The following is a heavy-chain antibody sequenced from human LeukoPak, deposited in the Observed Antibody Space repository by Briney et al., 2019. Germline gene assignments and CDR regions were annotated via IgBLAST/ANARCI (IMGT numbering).Heavy chain of an antibody. V-gene: IGHV3-30*02. CDR3: AKEVVVVAAPEYYFDY. D-gene: IGHD2-15*01. Sequence: PGGSLRLSCAASGFTMSPYGMHWVRQAPGKGLEWVAFIRYDGSNKYYADSVKGRFTISRDNSKNTLYLQMNSLRAEDTAVYYCAKEVVVVAAPEYYFDYWGQGTLVTVSS. CDR1: GFTMSPYG. CDR2: IRYDGSNK. J-gene: IGHJ4*02.